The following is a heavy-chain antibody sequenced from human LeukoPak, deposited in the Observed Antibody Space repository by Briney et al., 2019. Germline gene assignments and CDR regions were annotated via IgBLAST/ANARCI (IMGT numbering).Heavy chain of an antibody. D-gene: IGHD2-2*01. V-gene: IGHV3-21*01. Sequence: GGSLRLSCAASGFTFSSYSMNWVRQAPGKGLEWVSSTSSSSSYIYYADSVKGRFTISRDNAKNSLYLQMNSLRAEDTAVYYCARDSGQYQLKPLGYFDLWGRGTLVTVSS. CDR3: ARDSGQYQLKPLGYFDL. CDR2: TSSSSSYI. CDR1: GFTFSSYS. J-gene: IGHJ2*01.